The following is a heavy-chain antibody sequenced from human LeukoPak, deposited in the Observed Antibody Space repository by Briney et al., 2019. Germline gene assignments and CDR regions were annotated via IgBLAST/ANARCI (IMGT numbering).Heavy chain of an antibody. Sequence: GGSLRLSCAASGFTFGSYSMNWVRQAPGKGLEWVSSISSSSSYIYYADSVKGRFTISRDNAKNSLYLQIHSLRAEDTAVYYCGRPLRSGYYSAFDYWGQGTLVTVSS. CDR3: GRPLRSGYYSAFDY. CDR1: GFTFGSYS. CDR2: ISSSSSYI. V-gene: IGHV3-21*04. J-gene: IGHJ4*02. D-gene: IGHD3-22*01.